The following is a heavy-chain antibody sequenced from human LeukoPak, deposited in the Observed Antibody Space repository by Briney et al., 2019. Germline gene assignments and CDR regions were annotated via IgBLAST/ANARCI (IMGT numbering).Heavy chain of an antibody. CDR1: GFTFSSYG. V-gene: IGHV3-23*01. J-gene: IGHJ3*02. CDR3: AKSNINWNDAPPDAFDI. CDR2: ISGSGGST. Sequence: PGGSLRLSCAASGFTFSSYGMSWVRQAPGKGLEWVSAISGSGGSTYYADSVKGRFTISRDNSKNTLYLQMNSLRAEDTAVYYCAKSNINWNDAPPDAFDIWGQGTMVTVSS. D-gene: IGHD1-20*01.